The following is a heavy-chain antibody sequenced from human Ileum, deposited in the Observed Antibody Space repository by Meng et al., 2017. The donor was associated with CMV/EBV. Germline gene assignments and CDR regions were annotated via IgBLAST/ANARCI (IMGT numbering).Heavy chain of an antibody. J-gene: IGHJ5*02. V-gene: IGHV1-2*02. CDR1: GYTFTGYY. Sequence: ASVKVSFKASGYTFTGYYMHWVRQAPGPGPEWMGWINPNSGGPNYAQKFQGRVTMTRDTSISTAYMELSRLRSDDTAVYYCARDVRYYDKTRKGLDPWGKGTLVTVSS. CDR3: ARDVRYYDKTRKGLDP. CDR2: INPNSGGP. D-gene: IGHD3-22*01.